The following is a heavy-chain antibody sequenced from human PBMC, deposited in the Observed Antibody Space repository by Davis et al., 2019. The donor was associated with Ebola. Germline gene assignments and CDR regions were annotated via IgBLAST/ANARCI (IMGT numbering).Heavy chain of an antibody. CDR2: INTNTGNP. V-gene: IGHV7-4-1*02. J-gene: IGHJ3*01. Sequence: AASVKVSCKASEFSSTKYAMNWVRQAPGQGLEWMGWINTNTGNPTYAKAFTGRFVFSLDTSVSTAYLQISSLKAEDTAVYYCATLPDVWGQGTRVTVSS. CDR3: ATLPDV. CDR1: EFSSTKYA.